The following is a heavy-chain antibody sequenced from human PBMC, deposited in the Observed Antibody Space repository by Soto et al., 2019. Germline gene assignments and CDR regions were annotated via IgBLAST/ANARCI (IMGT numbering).Heavy chain of an antibody. D-gene: IGHD3-22*01. CDR3: VRDYYDTSGYPNTFDM. CDR2: IGSRTSDI. V-gene: IGHV3-21*01. J-gene: IGHJ3*02. Sequence: KTGGSLRLSCAASGFTRSRHTMNWVRQAPGKGLEWVSFIGSRTSDIYYADSVKGRFTISRDNAKNSLYLDLTRLRAEDTAVYFCVRDYYDTSGYPNTFDMWGQGTMVTVSS. CDR1: GFTRSRHT.